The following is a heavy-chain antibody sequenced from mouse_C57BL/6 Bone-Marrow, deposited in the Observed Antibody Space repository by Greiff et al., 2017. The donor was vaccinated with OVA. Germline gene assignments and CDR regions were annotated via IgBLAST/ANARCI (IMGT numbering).Heavy chain of an antibody. CDR1: GFSLSTFGMG. J-gene: IGHJ2*01. V-gene: IGHV8-8*01. Sequence: ESGPGILQPSQTLSLTCSFSGFSLSTFGMGVGWIRQPSGKGLEWLAHIWWDDDKYYNPALKSRLTISKDTSKNQVFLKIANVDTADTATYYCARIPLYGYDLHYFDYWGQGTTLTVSS. CDR2: IWWDDDK. CDR3: ARIPLYGYDLHYFDY. D-gene: IGHD2-2*01.